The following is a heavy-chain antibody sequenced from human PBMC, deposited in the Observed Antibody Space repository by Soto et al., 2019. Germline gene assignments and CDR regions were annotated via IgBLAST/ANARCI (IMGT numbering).Heavy chain of an antibody. J-gene: IGHJ5*02. V-gene: IGHV1-3*01. D-gene: IGHD1-1*01. CDR3: ARERRIKNWFDP. CDR1: GYTFTSYA. CDR2: INAGNGNT. Sequence: ASVKVSCKASGYTFTSYAMHWVRQAPGQRLEWMGWINAGNGNTKYSQKFQGRVTITRDTSASTAYMELSSLRSEDTAVYYCARERRIKNWFDPWGQGTLVTVS.